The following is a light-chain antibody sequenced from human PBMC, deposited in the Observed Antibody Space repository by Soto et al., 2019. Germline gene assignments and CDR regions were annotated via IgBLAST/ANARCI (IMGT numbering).Light chain of an antibody. V-gene: IGLV1-44*01. Sequence: QAVVTQPPSTSGTPGQRVTISCSGSSSNIGSNTVHWYQQIPGTAPKLLIYTNNQRSSGVSDRFSGSKSDTSASLVISGLQSEDDADYYCATWDNGLTGVVFGGGTKLTVL. CDR1: SSNIGSNT. CDR2: TNN. CDR3: ATWDNGLTGVV. J-gene: IGLJ2*01.